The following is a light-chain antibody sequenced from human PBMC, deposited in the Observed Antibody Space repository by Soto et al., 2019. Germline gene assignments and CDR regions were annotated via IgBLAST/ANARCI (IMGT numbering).Light chain of an antibody. CDR2: AAP. Sequence: DIQMTLFPSALSAYVGDRATISCRASESSTSAFSCDETRTGNAPKLLIYAAPTLQSGIPSRVSGSGSGTDFIFPLTSLQPEDFATYFCQQSYNSPPTFGQGTKVDIK. CDR1: ESSTSA. V-gene: IGKV1-39*01. J-gene: IGKJ1*01. CDR3: QQSYNSPPT.